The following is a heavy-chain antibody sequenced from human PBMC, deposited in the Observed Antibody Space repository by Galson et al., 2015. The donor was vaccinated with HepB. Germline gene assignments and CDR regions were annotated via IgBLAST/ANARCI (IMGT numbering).Heavy chain of an antibody. D-gene: IGHD6-19*01. V-gene: IGHV3-33*08. J-gene: IGHJ2*01. Sequence: SLRLSCAASGFTFSSYGMHWVRQAPGKGLEWVAVIWYDGSNKYYADSVKGRFTISRDISKSTLYAQMTSLTTEDTAVYYCASSSDPTRNWHFDLWGRGTLVIVSS. CDR2: IWYDGSNK. CDR1: GFTFSSYG. CDR3: ASSSDPTRNWHFDL.